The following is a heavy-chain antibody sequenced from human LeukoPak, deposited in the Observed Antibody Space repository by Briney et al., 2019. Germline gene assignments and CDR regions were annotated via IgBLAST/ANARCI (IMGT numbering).Heavy chain of an antibody. CDR1: GGSISSGSYY. J-gene: IGHJ4*02. Sequence: SETLSLTCTVSGGSISSGSYYWSWIRRPAGKGLEWIGRIYTSGSTNYNPSLKSRVTISVDTSKNQFSLKLSSVTAADTAVYYCATTYYYDSSGCYYDNDYWGQGTLVTVSS. CDR2: IYTSGST. D-gene: IGHD3-22*01. CDR3: ATTYYYDSSGCYYDNDY. V-gene: IGHV4-61*02.